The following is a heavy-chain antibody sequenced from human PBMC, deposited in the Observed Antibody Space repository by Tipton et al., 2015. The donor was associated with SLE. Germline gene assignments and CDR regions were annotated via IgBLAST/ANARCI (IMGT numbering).Heavy chain of an antibody. Sequence: TLSLTCTVSGGSISSYYWSWIRQPPGKGLEWIGYISYSGSTNYNPSLKSRVTISRDTSKNQFSLKLSSVTAADTAVYYCARNLGPEWMATKRGYFDLWGRGTLVSVSS. CDR3: ARNLGPEWMATKRGYFDL. D-gene: IGHD5-24*01. V-gene: IGHV4-59*08. J-gene: IGHJ2*01. CDR2: ISYSGST. CDR1: GGSISSYY.